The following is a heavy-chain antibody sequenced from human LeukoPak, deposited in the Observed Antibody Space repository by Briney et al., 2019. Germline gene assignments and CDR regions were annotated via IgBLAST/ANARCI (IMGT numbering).Heavy chain of an antibody. CDR2: FYVGVGP. Sequence: SETLTLTCSVSGGSMYSNYWSWIRQTAGKGLEWIGRFYVGVGPNYNPSFKSRVTMSVDTSKNQLVLKLSAVTAADTAVYYCARMRPYDSTGYSPGHYMDVWGKGTTVTVYS. D-gene: IGHD3-22*01. CDR1: GGSMYSNY. CDR3: ARMRPYDSTGYSPGHYMDV. J-gene: IGHJ6*03. V-gene: IGHV4-4*07.